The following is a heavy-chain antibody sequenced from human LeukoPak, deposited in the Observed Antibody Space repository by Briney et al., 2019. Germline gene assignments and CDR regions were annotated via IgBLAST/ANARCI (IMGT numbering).Heavy chain of an antibody. J-gene: IGHJ4*02. CDR1: GLTLSCCA. Sequence: GGSLRLSCAASGLTLSCCAMTWVRQAPGKGLEWVSSISISGDVTNYTDSVKGRFTISRDDSKNRVYLQMNSLRVEDTAMYYCANSHKNAPGVYWGQGTLVTVPS. V-gene: IGHV3-23*01. D-gene: IGHD6-6*01. CDR3: ANSHKNAPGVY. CDR2: ISISGDVT.